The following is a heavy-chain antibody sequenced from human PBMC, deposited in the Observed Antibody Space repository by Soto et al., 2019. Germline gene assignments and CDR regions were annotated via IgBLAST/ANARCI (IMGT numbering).Heavy chain of an antibody. CDR3: ASVGSSNWFDP. V-gene: IGHV4-30-4*01. D-gene: IGHD1-26*01. CDR1: SGSISSADYY. CDR2: IYYTGSA. Sequence: VQLQESGPGLVKPSQTLSLTCTVSSGSISSADYYWSWIRQTPGKGLEWIGYIYYTGSADYNPSLKSRVTMSVDTSKNQFSLKVTSVTAADTAVYYCASVGSSNWFDPWGQGTLVTVSS. J-gene: IGHJ5*02.